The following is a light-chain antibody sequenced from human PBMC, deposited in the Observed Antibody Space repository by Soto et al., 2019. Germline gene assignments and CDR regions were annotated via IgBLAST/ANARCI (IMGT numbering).Light chain of an antibody. V-gene: IGKV3-20*01. Sequence: FTQSRGTVSLTPGERATRSCRASQSVSNNYLAWYQQKPGQAPRLLSYGASNRATGIPGRFSGRGSGTEFTLTISGLQSEDSGVYYCLQYGSPPLTFGGGTKVDVK. CDR2: GAS. CDR3: LQYGSPPLT. J-gene: IGKJ4*01. CDR1: QSVSNNY.